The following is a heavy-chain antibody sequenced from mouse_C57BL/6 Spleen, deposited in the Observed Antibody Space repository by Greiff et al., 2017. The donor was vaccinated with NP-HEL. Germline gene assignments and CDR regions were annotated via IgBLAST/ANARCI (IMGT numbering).Heavy chain of an antibody. D-gene: IGHD2-4*01. Sequence: QVQLQQSGAELVKPGASVKISCKASGYAFSSYWMNWVKQRPGKGLEWIGQIYPGDGDTNYNGKFKGKATLTADKSSSTAYMQLSSLTSEDSAVYFCATYDYDENWYFDVWGTGTTVTVSS. CDR1: GYAFSSYW. CDR3: ATYDYDENWYFDV. J-gene: IGHJ1*03. V-gene: IGHV1-80*01. CDR2: IYPGDGDT.